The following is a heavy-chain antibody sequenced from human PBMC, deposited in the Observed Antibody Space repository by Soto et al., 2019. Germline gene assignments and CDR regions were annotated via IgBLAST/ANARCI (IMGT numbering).Heavy chain of an antibody. CDR1: GGTFSSYA. Sequence: ASVKVSCKASGGTFSSYAISWVRQAPGQGLEWMGGIIPIFGTANYAQKFQGRVTISVDTSKNQFSLKLSSVTAADTAVYYCARHLLIYYYDSSGYYYWNYWGQGTLVTVSS. CDR2: IIPIFGTA. CDR3: ARHLLIYYYDSSGYYYWNY. D-gene: IGHD3-22*01. V-gene: IGHV1-69*06. J-gene: IGHJ4*02.